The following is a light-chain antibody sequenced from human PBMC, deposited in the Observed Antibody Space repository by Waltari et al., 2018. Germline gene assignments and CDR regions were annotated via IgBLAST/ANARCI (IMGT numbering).Light chain of an antibody. CDR3: GTWDSGLSTWV. CDR1: NSNIGNNY. CDR2: END. J-gene: IGLJ3*02. Sequence: QSVLTQPPSVSAAPGQMVTISCSGSNSNIGNNYVSWYQQVPGTAPKLLSYENDKRYSAVPDRFSGTESATSATLVITGLRTGDAADYYCGTWDSGLSTWVFGGGTKLTVL. V-gene: IGLV1-51*01.